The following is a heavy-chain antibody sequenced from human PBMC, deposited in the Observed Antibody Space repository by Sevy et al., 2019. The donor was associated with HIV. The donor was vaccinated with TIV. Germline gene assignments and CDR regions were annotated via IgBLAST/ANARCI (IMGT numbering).Heavy chain of an antibody. D-gene: IGHD6-19*01. CDR3: SSGWSKETFDI. V-gene: IGHV4-38-2*01. CDR1: GYSISNSYY. Sequence: SETLSLTCGVSGYSISNSYYWGWIRQPPGRGLEWIGSFYHNGSTYYNPSLKSRVTISAETSKNEFSVRLNSVTAADTAVYYCSSGWSKETFDIWGQGTRVTVSS. CDR2: FYHNGST. J-gene: IGHJ3*02.